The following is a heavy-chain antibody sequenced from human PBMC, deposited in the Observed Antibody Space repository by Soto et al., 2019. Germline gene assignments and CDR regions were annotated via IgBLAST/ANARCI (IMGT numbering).Heavy chain of an antibody. CDR1: GFTFSSYA. J-gene: IGHJ4*02. V-gene: IGHV3-23*01. Sequence: EVQLLESGGGLVQPGGSLRLSCAASGFTFSSYAMSWVRQAPGKGLEWVSAISGSGGSTYYADSVKGRFTISRDNSKNTLYLQTNRLRAEDTAVYYCAKASDVFWSAYYPYYFDYWGQGTLVTVSS. CDR2: ISGSGGST. CDR3: AKASDVFWSAYYPYYFDY. D-gene: IGHD3-3*01.